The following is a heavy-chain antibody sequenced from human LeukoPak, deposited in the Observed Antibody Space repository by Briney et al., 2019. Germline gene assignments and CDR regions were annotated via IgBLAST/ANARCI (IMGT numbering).Heavy chain of an antibody. CDR2: IIPIFGTA. V-gene: IGHV1-69*13. D-gene: IGHD3-16*02. CDR3: ARGPGPEDYDYVWGSYLHYFDY. Sequence: SVKVSCKASGGTFSSYAISWVRQAPGQGLEWMGGIIPIFGTANYAQKFQGRVTITADESTSTAYMELSSLRSEDTAVYYRARGPGPEDYDYVWGSYLHYFDYWGQGTLVTVSS. J-gene: IGHJ4*02. CDR1: GGTFSSYA.